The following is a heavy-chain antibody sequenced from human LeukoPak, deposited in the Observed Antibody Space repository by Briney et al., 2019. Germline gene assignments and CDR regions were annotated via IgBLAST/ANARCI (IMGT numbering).Heavy chain of an antibody. Sequence: SETLSLTCAVSGYSISSDYYWGWIRQTPGKGLEWIGSFYHSGSTYYNPSLKSRVTILVDTSKNQFSLKLSSVTAADTALYYCARQGLYDSSGYYKRDAFDIWGQGTMVTVSS. D-gene: IGHD3-22*01. V-gene: IGHV4-38-2*01. CDR1: GYSISSDYY. J-gene: IGHJ3*02. CDR3: ARQGLYDSSGYYKRDAFDI. CDR2: FYHSGST.